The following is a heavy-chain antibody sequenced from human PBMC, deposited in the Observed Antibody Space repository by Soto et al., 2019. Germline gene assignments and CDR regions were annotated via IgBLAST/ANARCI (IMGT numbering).Heavy chain of an antibody. J-gene: IGHJ5*02. D-gene: IGHD2-21*02. CDR3: ARDHRSDFVGGFDP. CDR2: IYTSVST. CDR1: GGSISSYS. V-gene: IGHV4-4*07. Sequence: SETLSLTCTVSGGSISSYSWTWIRQPAGKGLEWIGRIYTSVSTNYNPSLESRVTMSVDTSKNQLSLKLKSVTAADTAVYYCARDHRSDFVGGFDPWGQGTTVTVSS.